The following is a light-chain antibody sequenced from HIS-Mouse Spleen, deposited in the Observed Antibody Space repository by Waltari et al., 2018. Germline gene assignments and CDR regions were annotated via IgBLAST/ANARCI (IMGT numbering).Light chain of an antibody. CDR3: QQYGSSPFT. Sequence: EIVLTQSPGTLSLSPGERATLSCRASQSVSSSYLAWYQQKPGQGPRLLIYGASSRATGIPDRFSVSGAGTDFTLTISRLEPEDFAVYYCQQYGSSPFTFGPGTKVDIK. J-gene: IGKJ3*01. CDR1: QSVSSSY. V-gene: IGKV3-20*01. CDR2: GAS.